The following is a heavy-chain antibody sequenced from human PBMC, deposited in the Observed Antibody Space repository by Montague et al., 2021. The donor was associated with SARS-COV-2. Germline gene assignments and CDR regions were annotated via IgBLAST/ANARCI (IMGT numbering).Heavy chain of an antibody. D-gene: IGHD5-18*01. V-gene: IGHV4-39*01. CDR1: GGSISNSIYY. CDR3: ARPGSGYSYGSGAFDY. CDR2: IYYTEST. Sequence: SETLSLTCTVSGGSISNSIYYWDWIRQPPGEGLEWIGSIYYTESTYYNPSLKSRVTISIDTSKNQFSLKLSSVTAADTAVYYCARPGSGYSYGSGAFDYWGQGTLVTVSS. J-gene: IGHJ4*02.